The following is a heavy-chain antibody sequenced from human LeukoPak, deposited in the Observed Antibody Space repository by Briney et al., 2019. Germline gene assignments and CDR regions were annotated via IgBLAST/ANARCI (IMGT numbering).Heavy chain of an antibody. CDR2: IQGTDGTT. CDR1: GFTFAGYA. V-gene: IGHV3-23*01. Sequence: GGSLRLSCAASGFTFAGYAMSWVRQAPGKGLEWVSSIQGTDGTTYYADSVKGRFTVSRDNSKNTLYLQMNSLRVEDTAVYYWAKDFRHSSTADSGSDLPLDYWGQGTLVSVSS. D-gene: IGHD1-26*01. J-gene: IGHJ4*02. CDR3: AKDFRHSSTADSGSDLPLDY.